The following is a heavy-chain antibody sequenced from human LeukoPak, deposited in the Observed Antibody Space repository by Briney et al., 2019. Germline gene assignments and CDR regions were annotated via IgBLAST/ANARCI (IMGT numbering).Heavy chain of an antibody. CDR2: IYTSENT. V-gene: IGHV4-4*07. CDR3: GRDPSSWYYDL. CDR1: GGSLNTTY. Sequence: PSETLPLPYTVSGGSLNTTYLSWLRQPAPKELAWIGRIYTSENTHHKHSLKRQVTIPVDTPNNQLSLPLTSVCAADTALYYCGRDPSSWYYDLWGRGTLVTVSS. J-gene: IGHJ2*01.